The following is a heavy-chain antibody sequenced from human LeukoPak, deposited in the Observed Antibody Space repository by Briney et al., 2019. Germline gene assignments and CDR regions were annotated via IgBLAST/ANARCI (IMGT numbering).Heavy chain of an antibody. J-gene: IGHJ4*02. D-gene: IGHD7-27*01. CDR2: IKSKTDGGTT. CDR1: GFTFSSYG. CDR3: TTDPELGDDY. Sequence: GGSLRLSCAASGFTFSSYGMHWVRQAPGKGLEWVGRIKSKTDGGTTDYAAPVKGRFTISRDDSKNTLYLQMNSLKTEDTAVYYCTTDPELGDDYWGQGTLVTVSS. V-gene: IGHV3-15*01.